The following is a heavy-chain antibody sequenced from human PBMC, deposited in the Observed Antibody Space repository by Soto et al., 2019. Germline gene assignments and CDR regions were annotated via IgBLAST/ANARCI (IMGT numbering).Heavy chain of an antibody. Sequence: EMQLVQSGAAVKKPGESLKISCKGSGYSFTSYWIGWVRQMPGKGLEWMGIIYPGDSGTRYSPSFQGQVTIPADKSISTAYLQWSSLKAADTAMYYFARQKGWELLHLDYWGRGTLVTVCS. J-gene: IGHJ4*02. D-gene: IGHD1-26*01. CDR3: ARQKGWELLHLDY. CDR1: GYSFTSYW. V-gene: IGHV5-51*01. CDR2: IYPGDSGT.